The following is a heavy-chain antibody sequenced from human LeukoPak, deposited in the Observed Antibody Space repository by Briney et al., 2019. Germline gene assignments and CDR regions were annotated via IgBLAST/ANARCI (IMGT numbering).Heavy chain of an antibody. CDR1: GASISSYY. J-gene: IGHJ4*02. D-gene: IGHD6-13*01. CDR3: ARGASSSWYSLWKF. Sequence: PSETLSLTCSVSGASISSYYWSWIRQPPGEGLEWLGYFYHSGGTNYNPSLKSRATISIDTSKNEVSLKLRSVTTADTAVYYCARGASSSWYSLWKFWGQGTLVTVSS. V-gene: IGHV4-59*01. CDR2: FYHSGGT.